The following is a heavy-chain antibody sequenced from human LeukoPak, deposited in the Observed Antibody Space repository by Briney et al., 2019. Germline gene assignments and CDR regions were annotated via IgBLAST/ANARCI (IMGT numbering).Heavy chain of an antibody. CDR3: ARARKYNGNPNWIDL. CDR2: ISHSENT. J-gene: IGHJ5*02. CDR1: GVSISSYY. V-gene: IGHV4-38-2*02. Sequence: SGTLSLTCTASGVSISSYYWSWVRQPPGTGLEWIGSISHSENTFYNPSFKSRVTISVDTSKNHFSLHLSAVTAADTAVYYCARARKYNGNPNWIDLWGQGVLVTVSS. D-gene: IGHD2-8*01.